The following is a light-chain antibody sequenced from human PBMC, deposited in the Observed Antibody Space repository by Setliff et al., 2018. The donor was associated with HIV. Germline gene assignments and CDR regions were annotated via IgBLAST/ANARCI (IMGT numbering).Light chain of an antibody. CDR1: SSNVGTYNS. Sequence: QSALTQPASVSGSPGQSITISCTGTSSNVGTYNSVHWYQQHPGKAPKLMIYDVSTRPSGVSNRFSGSKSGNTASLTISGLQTEDEADCYCSSYTTSSTDVVGTGTKVTV. J-gene: IGLJ1*01. CDR2: DVS. CDR3: SSYTTSSTDV. V-gene: IGLV2-14*01.